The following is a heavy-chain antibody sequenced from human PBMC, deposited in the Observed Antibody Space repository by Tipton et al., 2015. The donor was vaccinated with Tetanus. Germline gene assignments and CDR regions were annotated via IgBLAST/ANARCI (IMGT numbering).Heavy chain of an antibody. CDR2: INPNSGGT. D-gene: IGHD3-10*01. J-gene: IGHJ5*02. V-gene: IGHV1-2*02. CDR3: ARVRITMVRGAPNGDWFDP. CDR1: GYTFTGYY. Sequence: QLVQSGAEVKKPGASVKVSCKASGYTFTGYYMHWVRQAPGQGLEWMGWINPNSGGTNYAQKFQGRVTMTRYTSISTAYMELSRLRSDDTAVYYCARVRITMVRGAPNGDWFDPWGQGTLVTVSS.